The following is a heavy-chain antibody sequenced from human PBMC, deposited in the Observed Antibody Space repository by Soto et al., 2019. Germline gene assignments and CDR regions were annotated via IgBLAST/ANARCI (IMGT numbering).Heavy chain of an antibody. V-gene: IGHV3-23*01. CDR1: GFTFSSYA. CDR3: AKDIALPKNDYYFDY. CDR2: ISGSGGST. J-gene: IGHJ4*02. Sequence: LRLSCASSGFTFSSYAMSWVRQAPGKGLEWVSAISGSGGSTYYADSVKGRFTISRDNSKNTLYLQMNSLRAEDTAVYYCAKDIALPKNDYYFDYWGQGTLVTVSS. D-gene: IGHD3-3*01.